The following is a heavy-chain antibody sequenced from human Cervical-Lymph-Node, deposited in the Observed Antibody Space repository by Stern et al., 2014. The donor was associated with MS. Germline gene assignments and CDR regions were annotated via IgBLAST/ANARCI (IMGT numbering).Heavy chain of an antibody. Sequence: DQLVQSGAEVKKPGESLKLSCKGSGYSFTSYWIGWVRQMPGKGLEWIGIINPGDSDTRYSPSFQGQVTISADKSISTAYLQWSSLKASDTAMYYCARRHCSSRRCGWFDPWGQGTLVTVSS. V-gene: IGHV5-51*01. CDR2: INPGDSDT. J-gene: IGHJ5*02. CDR3: ARRHCSSRRCGWFDP. D-gene: IGHD2-2*01. CDR1: GYSFTSYW.